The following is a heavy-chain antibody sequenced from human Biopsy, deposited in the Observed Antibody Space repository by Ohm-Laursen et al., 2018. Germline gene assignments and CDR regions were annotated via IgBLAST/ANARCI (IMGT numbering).Heavy chain of an antibody. CDR1: GYTFTSYY. D-gene: IGHD3-10*01. J-gene: IGHJ6*02. CDR3: ASGDIGGIGLDV. CDR2: IIPILGTV. V-gene: IGHV1-69*08. Sequence: SSVKVSCKASGYTFTSYYMHWVRQAPGQGLDWMGRIIPILGTVDYGQNFQGRVTIRADTSTTFLELTSLRYDDTAVYYCASGDIGGIGLDVWGLGTTVTVSS.